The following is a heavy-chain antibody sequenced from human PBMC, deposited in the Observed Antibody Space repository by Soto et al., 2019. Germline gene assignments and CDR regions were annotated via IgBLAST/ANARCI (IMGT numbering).Heavy chain of an antibody. J-gene: IGHJ5*02. D-gene: IGHD3-10*01. CDR2: MNANVDAT. Sequence: SVKVSCKASGFTFSTNDINWVRQAPGQGLQWMGWMNANVDATDSPQEFKGRVTMTWNASISTAYMELSNLKSDDTAVYYCAREVVDGSSLWLDPWGQGTLVTVSA. CDR3: AREVVDGSSLWLDP. CDR1: GFTFSTND. V-gene: IGHV1-8*01.